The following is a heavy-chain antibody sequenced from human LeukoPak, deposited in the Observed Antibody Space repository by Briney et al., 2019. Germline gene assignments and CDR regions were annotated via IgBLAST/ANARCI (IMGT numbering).Heavy chain of an antibody. CDR3: AKGGTVTTRGSDY. V-gene: IGHV3-23*01. Sequence: GGSLRLSCEASGFTFSSYAMSWVRQAPGKGLEWVSAISGSGGSTYYADSVKGRFTISRDNSKNTLYLQMNSLRAEDTAVYYCAKGGTVTTRGSDYWGQGTLVTVSS. CDR2: ISGSGGST. D-gene: IGHD4-17*01. J-gene: IGHJ4*02. CDR1: GFTFSSYA.